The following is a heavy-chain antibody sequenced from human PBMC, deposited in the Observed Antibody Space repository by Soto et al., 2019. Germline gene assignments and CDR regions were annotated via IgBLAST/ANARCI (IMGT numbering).Heavy chain of an antibody. CDR1: GFTFSSYG. V-gene: IGHV3-30*03. D-gene: IGHD2-15*01. CDR2: ISYDGSDK. CDR3: ERDYCSGGSCYDHGFNY. Sequence: QVQLVESGGGVVQPGRSLRLSCAASGFTFSSYGMHWVRQAPGKGLEWVAVISYDGSDKYYRDSVKGRFTISRDISKKTLYLQMNSLRAEDTAVYYCERDYCSGGSCYDHGFNYCGQGTLVTVSS. J-gene: IGHJ4*02.